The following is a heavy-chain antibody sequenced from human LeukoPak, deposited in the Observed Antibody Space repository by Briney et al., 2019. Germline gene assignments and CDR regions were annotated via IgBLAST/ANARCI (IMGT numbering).Heavy chain of an antibody. J-gene: IGHJ4*02. V-gene: IGHV4-34*01. CDR1: GGSFSGYH. CDR2: INHSGST. Sequence: SETLSLTCAVYGGSFSGYHWSWIRQPPGKGLEWIGEINHSGSTNYNPSLKSRVTISVDTSKNQFSLKLSSVTAADTAVYYCARGKGYYDSSGSSPAFDYWSQGTLVTVSS. CDR3: ARGKGYYDSSGSSPAFDY. D-gene: IGHD3-22*01.